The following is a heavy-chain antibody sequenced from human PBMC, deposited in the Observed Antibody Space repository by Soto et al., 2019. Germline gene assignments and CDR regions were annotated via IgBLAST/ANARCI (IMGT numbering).Heavy chain of an antibody. J-gene: IGHJ3*02. Sequence: NPSETLSLTCAAYGGSFSGYYWSWIRQPPGKGLEWIGEINHSGSTNYNPSLKSRVTISVDTSKSQFSLKLSSVTAADTAVYYCARGYMTTDAFDIWGQGTMVTVSS. D-gene: IGHD4-4*01. V-gene: IGHV4-34*01. CDR3: ARGYMTTDAFDI. CDR1: GGSFSGYY. CDR2: INHSGST.